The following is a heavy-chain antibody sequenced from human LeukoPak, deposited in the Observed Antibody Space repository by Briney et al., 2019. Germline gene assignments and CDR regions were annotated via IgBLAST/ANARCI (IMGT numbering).Heavy chain of an antibody. D-gene: IGHD3-10*01. V-gene: IGHV5-51*01. CDR1: GYIFTSYW. CDR3: ARHFRPYYYGSGSNWFDP. Sequence: GESLKISCKGSGYIFTSYWIDWVRQLPGKGLEWMGFFYPSDSDSRYSPSFQGRRIIFADKYISTAHLLWSSLKASISAMYYCARHFRPYYYGSGSNWFDPWSQGTLVTVSS. J-gene: IGHJ5*02. CDR2: FYPSDSDS.